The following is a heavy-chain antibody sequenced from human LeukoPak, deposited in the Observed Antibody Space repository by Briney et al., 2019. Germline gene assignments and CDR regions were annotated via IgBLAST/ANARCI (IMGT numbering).Heavy chain of an antibody. D-gene: IGHD3-9*01. CDR3: ARDRYFVWLPFDY. CDR1: GFTFSSYS. Sequence: PGGSLRLSCAASGFTFSSYSMNWVRQAPGKGLEWVSSISSSSSYIYYADSVKGRFTISRDNAKNSLYLQMNSLRAEDTAVYYCARDRYFVWLPFDYWGQGTLVSVSS. CDR2: ISSSSSYI. J-gene: IGHJ4*02. V-gene: IGHV3-21*01.